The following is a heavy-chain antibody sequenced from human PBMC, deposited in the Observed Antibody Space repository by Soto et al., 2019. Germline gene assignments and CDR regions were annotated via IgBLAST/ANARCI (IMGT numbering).Heavy chain of an antibody. CDR3: ARDVLHYDILTGYYLRYFDY. D-gene: IGHD3-9*01. CDR2: ISAYNGNT. J-gene: IGHJ4*02. V-gene: IGHV1-18*01. CDR1: GYTFTSYG. Sequence: QVQLVQSGAEVKKPGASVKVSCKASGYTFTSYGISWVRQAPGQGLEWMGWISAYNGNTNYAQQLQGRVTMTTDTSTSTAYMELRSLRSDDTAVYYCARDVLHYDILTGYYLRYFDYWGQGTLVTVSS.